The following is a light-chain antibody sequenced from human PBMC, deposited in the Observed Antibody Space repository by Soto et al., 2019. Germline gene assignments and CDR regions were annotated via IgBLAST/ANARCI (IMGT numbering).Light chain of an antibody. V-gene: IGKV3-15*01. CDR1: QSVSSN. Sequence: EIVMTQSPATLSVSPGERATLSCRASQSVSSNLAWYQQKPGQAPSLLIYGASTRATGIPARFSGSRSQTEFTLTISSLQSEDFAVYHCQQYNNWPPYTFGQGTKLEIK. CDR2: GAS. J-gene: IGKJ2*01. CDR3: QQYNNWPPYT.